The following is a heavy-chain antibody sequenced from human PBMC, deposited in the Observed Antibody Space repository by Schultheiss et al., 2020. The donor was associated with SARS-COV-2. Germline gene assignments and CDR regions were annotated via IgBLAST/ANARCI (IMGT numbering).Heavy chain of an antibody. CDR2: INHSGST. CDR3: ARDRVVPAAFYYYGMDV. CDR1: GGSFSGYY. D-gene: IGHD2-2*01. Sequence: SETLSLTCAVYGGSFSGYYWSWIRQPPGKGLEWIGEINHSGSTNYNPSLKSRVTIAVDTSKNQFSLKLSSVTAADTAVYYCARDRVVPAAFYYYGMDVWGQGTTVTVSS. V-gene: IGHV4-34*01. J-gene: IGHJ6*02.